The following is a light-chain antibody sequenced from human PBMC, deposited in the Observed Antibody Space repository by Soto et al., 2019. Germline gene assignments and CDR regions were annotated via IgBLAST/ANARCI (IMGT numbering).Light chain of an antibody. CDR2: DVS. V-gene: IGLV2-14*01. CDR1: SSDVGGYNY. Sequence: QSALTQPASVSGSPGQSIAISCTGTSSDVGGYNYVSWYQQHPGKAPKLMIYDVSARPSGVSNRFSGSKSDNTASLTISGXXXXXXADYYCSSYTTSNTVVFGGGTKVTVL. CDR3: SSYTTSNTVV. J-gene: IGLJ2*01.